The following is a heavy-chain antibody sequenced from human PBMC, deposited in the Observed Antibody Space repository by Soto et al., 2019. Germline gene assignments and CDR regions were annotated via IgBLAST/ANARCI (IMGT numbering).Heavy chain of an antibody. CDR1: GFTFSAYS. J-gene: IGHJ4*02. CDR2: IISSSSTI. V-gene: IGHV3-48*02. CDR3: ARDRPADY. Sequence: EVQLVESGGGLVQPGGSLRLSCAASGFTFSAYSMNWVRQAPGKGLEWVSYIISSSSTIYYADSVKGRFTISRDNAKNSVYLRMSGMGDEDRAVYYCARDRPADYWGQGTLVTVSS.